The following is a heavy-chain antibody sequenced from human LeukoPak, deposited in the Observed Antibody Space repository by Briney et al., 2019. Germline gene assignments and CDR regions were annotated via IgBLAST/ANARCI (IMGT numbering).Heavy chain of an antibody. V-gene: IGHV4-59*08. CDR1: GGSISSYY. Sequence: SETLSLTCTVSGGSISSYYWSWIRQPPGKGLEWIGYIYYSGSTNYNPSLKSRVTIPVDTSKNQFSLKLSSVTAADTAVYYCATYSGSYFDAFDIWGQGTMVTVSS. CDR2: IYYSGST. D-gene: IGHD1-26*01. J-gene: IGHJ3*02. CDR3: ATYSGSYFDAFDI.